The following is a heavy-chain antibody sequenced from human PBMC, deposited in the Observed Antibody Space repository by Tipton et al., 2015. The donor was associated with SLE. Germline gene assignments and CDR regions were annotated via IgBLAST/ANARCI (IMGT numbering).Heavy chain of an antibody. Sequence: TLSLTCAVYGGSFSGYYWSWIRQPPGKGLEWIGEINHSGSTSYNPSLKSRVTISVDTSKNQFSLKLSSVTAADTAVYYCARGGGWELWYFDYWGQGTLVTVSS. CDR2: INHSGST. J-gene: IGHJ4*02. CDR3: ARGGGWELWYFDY. V-gene: IGHV4-34*01. CDR1: GGSFSGYY. D-gene: IGHD1-26*01.